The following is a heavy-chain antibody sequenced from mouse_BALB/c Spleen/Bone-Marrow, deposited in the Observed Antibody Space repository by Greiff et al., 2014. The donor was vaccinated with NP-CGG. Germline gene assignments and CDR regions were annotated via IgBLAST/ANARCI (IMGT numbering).Heavy chain of an antibody. CDR1: GHTFDYYT. V-gene: IGHV1-4*01. J-gene: IGHJ3*01. D-gene: IGHD2-2*01. CDR2: INPSSGYT. Sequence: SGAELARPGASVKMSYKASGHTFDYYTVQWVKQRPGQGLEWIGYINPSSGYTNYNQKFKDKATLTADKSSSTAYMQLSSLTSEDSAVYYCAREVYGSWFAYWGQGTLVTVSA. CDR3: AREVYGSWFAY.